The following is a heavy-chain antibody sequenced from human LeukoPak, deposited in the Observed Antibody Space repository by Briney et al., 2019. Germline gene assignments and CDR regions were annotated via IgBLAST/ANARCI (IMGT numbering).Heavy chain of an antibody. V-gene: IGHV4-31*03. CDR3: ARAGGREPHLDY. CDR2: IYYSGST. Sequence: SQTLSLTCTVSGGSISSGGYYWSWNRQHPGKGLEWIGYIYYSGSTYYNPSLKSRVTISVDTSKNQFSLKLSSVTAADTAVYYCARAGGREPHLDYWGQGTLVTVSS. J-gene: IGHJ4*02. CDR1: GGSISSGGYY. D-gene: IGHD1-26*01.